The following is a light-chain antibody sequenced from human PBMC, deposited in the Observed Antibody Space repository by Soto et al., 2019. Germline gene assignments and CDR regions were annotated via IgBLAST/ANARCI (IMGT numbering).Light chain of an antibody. CDR3: QQYISYPYT. CDR1: QTTNTW. J-gene: IGKJ2*01. Sequence: DIQMNQFPSTLSASVGDRVTITCRASQTTNTWLAWYQQKPGTAPKLLIYDDSSLEGGVPSRFSASGSGTEFTLTISSLQPDDLATYYCQQYISYPYTVGQGTKVEI. V-gene: IGKV1-5*01. CDR2: DDS.